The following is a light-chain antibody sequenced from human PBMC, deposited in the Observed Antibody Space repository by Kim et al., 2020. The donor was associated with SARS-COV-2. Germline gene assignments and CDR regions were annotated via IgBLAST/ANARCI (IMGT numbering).Light chain of an antibody. J-gene: IGKJ5*01. Sequence: SREDIVTITCRASQSIGTSLAWYQQKPGKAPKILIYKASTLESGVPSRFSGSGSGTDFSLTISSLQPDDLATYYCQQYSSYRITFGQGTRLEIK. CDR3: QQYSSYRIT. CDR1: QSIGTS. V-gene: IGKV1-5*03. CDR2: KAS.